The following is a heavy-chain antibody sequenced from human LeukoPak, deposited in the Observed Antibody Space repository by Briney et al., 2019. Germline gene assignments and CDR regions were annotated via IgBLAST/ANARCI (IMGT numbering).Heavy chain of an antibody. D-gene: IGHD1-26*01. CDR3: ARGLSYSRIHPGWFDY. V-gene: IGHV1-2*04. CDR1: GYTFTGYY. Sequence: ASVKVSCKASGYTFTGYYMHWVRQAPGQGLEWMGWINPNSGGTNYAQKFQGWVTMTRDTSISTAYMELSRLRSDDTAVYYCARGLSYSRIHPGWFDYWGQGTLVTVSS. CDR2: INPNSGGT. J-gene: IGHJ4*02.